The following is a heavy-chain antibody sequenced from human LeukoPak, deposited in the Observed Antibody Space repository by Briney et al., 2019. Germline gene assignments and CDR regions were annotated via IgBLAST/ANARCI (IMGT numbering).Heavy chain of an antibody. Sequence: PGGSLRLSCAASGFTVSSNYMSWVRQAPGKGLEWVSVIYRGGSTYYADSVKARFSISRDNSKNTLYLQMNSLRVEDTAMYYCTKTGGPWDWGQGTLVTVSS. J-gene: IGHJ4*02. CDR1: GFTVSSNY. D-gene: IGHD7-27*01. V-gene: IGHV3-53*01. CDR2: IYRGGST. CDR3: TKTGGPWD.